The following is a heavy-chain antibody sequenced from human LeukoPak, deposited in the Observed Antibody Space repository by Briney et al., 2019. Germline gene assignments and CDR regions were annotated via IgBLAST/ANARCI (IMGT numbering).Heavy chain of an antibody. D-gene: IGHD1-26*01. J-gene: IGHJ4*02. Sequence: GGSLRLSCAASGFTFSDYYMSWIRQAPGKGLERVANISSSGSTIYYADSVKGRFTMSRDNAKNSLYLQMNSLRAEDTAVYYCARREGGFYSWGIAYWGQGTLVTVSS. CDR2: ISSSGSTI. CDR3: ARREGGFYSWGIAY. V-gene: IGHV3-11*04. CDR1: GFTFSDYY.